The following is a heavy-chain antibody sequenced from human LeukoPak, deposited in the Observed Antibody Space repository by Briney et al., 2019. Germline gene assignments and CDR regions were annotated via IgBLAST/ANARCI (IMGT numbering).Heavy chain of an antibody. CDR2: ISYDGSNK. J-gene: IGHJ3*02. CDR3: ARDQIGGSGDDAFDI. D-gene: IGHD3-10*01. CDR1: GFTFSSYA. Sequence: GGSLRLSCAASGFTFSSYAMHWVRQAPGKGLEWVAVISYDGSNKYYADSVKGRFTISRDNSKNTLYLQMNSLRAEDTAVYYCARDQIGGSGDDAFDIWGQGTMVTVSS. V-gene: IGHV3-30-3*01.